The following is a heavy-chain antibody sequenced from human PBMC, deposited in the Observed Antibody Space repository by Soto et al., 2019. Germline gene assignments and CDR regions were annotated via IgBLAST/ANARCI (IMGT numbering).Heavy chain of an antibody. CDR2: ISYDGSNK. D-gene: IGHD3-16*02. Sequence: QVQLVESGGGVVQPGRSLRLSCAASGFTFSSYGMHWVRQAPGKGLEWVAVISYDGSNKYYADSVKGRFTISRDNSKNTLYLQMNSLRAEDTAVYYCAKDHLITFGGVIVCPDYWGQGTLVTVSS. V-gene: IGHV3-30*18. CDR3: AKDHLITFGGVIVCPDY. J-gene: IGHJ4*02. CDR1: GFTFSSYG.